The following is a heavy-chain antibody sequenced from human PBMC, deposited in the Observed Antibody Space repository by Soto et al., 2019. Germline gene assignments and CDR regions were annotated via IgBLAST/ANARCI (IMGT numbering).Heavy chain of an antibody. Sequence: PSETLSLTCTVSGGSISSGGYYWSWIRQHPGKGLEWIGYIYYSGSTYYNPSLKSRVTISVDTSKNQFSLKLSSVTAADTAVYYCAREYSSSSIIWFGPWGQGTLVTVS. J-gene: IGHJ5*02. CDR3: AREYSSSSIIWFGP. D-gene: IGHD6-6*01. V-gene: IGHV4-31*03. CDR1: GGSISSGGYY. CDR2: IYYSGST.